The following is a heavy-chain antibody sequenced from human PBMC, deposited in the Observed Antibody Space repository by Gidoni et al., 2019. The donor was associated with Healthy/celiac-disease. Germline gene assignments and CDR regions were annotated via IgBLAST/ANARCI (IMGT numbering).Heavy chain of an antibody. J-gene: IGHJ5*02. CDR1: GGTFSSYA. D-gene: IGHD2-15*01. CDR3: ARDFPHYCSGGSCYSGWFDP. CDR2: IIPIFGTA. V-gene: IGHV1-69*01. Sequence: QVQLVQSGAEVKKPGSSVKVSCKASGGTFSSYAISWVRQAPGQGLEWMGGIIPIFGTANYAQKFQGRVTITADESTSTAYMELSSLRSEDTAVYYCARDFPHYCSGGSCYSGWFDPWGQGTLVTVSS.